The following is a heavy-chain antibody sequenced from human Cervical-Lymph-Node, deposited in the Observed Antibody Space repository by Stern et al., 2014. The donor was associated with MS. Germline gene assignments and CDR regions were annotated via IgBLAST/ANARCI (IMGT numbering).Heavy chain of an antibody. D-gene: IGHD3-10*01. CDR1: GGTFSRHA. Sequence: DQLVESGAEVKEPGSSVKVSCTASGGTFSRHAISWVRQAPGQWLEWMGGIIPVLSTTNYAQKFQGRVTITADDSTSTTFLELSGLTSNDTALYYCARRGSARRGSGWLDPWGQGTLVIVSS. CDR3: ARRGSARRGSGWLDP. V-gene: IGHV1-69*01. CDR2: IIPVLSTT. J-gene: IGHJ5*02.